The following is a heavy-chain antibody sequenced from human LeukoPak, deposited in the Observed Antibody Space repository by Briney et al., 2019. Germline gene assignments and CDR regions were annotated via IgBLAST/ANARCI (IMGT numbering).Heavy chain of an antibody. Sequence: GGSLRLSCAASGFTFSTYWMTWFSQAPGKGLEWVANIKTDGSQTYYLDSVKGRFTISRDNAKNFLSLQLGSLRAGDTGVYYCARASMGGRDYHLDSWGQGTLVTVSS. CDR1: GFTFSTYW. D-gene: IGHD4/OR15-4a*01. V-gene: IGHV3-7*01. CDR3: ARASMGGRDYHLDS. CDR2: IKTDGSQT. J-gene: IGHJ4*02.